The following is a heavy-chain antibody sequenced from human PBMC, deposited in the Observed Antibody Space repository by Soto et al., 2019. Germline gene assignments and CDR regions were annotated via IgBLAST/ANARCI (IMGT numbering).Heavy chain of an antibody. D-gene: IGHD1-1*01. CDR3: AKDPAEPRVYFDS. Sequence: EVQLLESGGGLVQPGGSLRLSCAASGFTFSSYAMSWVRQAPGKGLEWVSVISGSGGSTYYADSVQGRLTISRDSSNNTLYLQMHSLRAEDTAVDYCAKDPAEPRVYFDSWGQGTLVTVSS. CDR2: ISGSGGST. CDR1: GFTFSSYA. J-gene: IGHJ4*02. V-gene: IGHV3-23*01.